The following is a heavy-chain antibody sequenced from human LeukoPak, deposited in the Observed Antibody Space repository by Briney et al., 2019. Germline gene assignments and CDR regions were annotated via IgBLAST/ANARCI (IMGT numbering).Heavy chain of an antibody. CDR3: ATEPPLGDTSSYYFNY. CDR2: ISNSGDTI. D-gene: IGHD3-22*01. Sequence: PGGSLRLSRAASGFTFSSYDMNWVRQAPGKGLEWVSYISNSGDTIYYADSVKGRFTISRDNAKKSLYLQMNSLRAEDTAVYYCATEPPLGDTSSYYFNYWGQGTVVTVSS. CDR1: GFTFSSYD. V-gene: IGHV3-48*03. J-gene: IGHJ4*02.